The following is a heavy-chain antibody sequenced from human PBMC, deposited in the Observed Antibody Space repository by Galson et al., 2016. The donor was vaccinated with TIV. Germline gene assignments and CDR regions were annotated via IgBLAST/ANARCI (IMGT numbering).Heavy chain of an antibody. Sequence: SVKVSCKAPGGTFSSFVFNWVRQAPGQGLEWMGGITSLFGTTNYAQKFQGRVTITADESTSTVYMELSSLRSEDTAVYYCAKDRNTAFDTYSYYYGMDVWGQGTTVTVSS. V-gene: IGHV1-69*13. CDR2: ITSLFGTT. D-gene: IGHD5-18*01. CDR3: AKDRNTAFDTYSYYYGMDV. J-gene: IGHJ6*02. CDR1: GGTFSSFV.